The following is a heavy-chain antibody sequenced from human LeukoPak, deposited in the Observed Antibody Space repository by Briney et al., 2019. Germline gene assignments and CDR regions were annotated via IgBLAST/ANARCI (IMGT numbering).Heavy chain of an antibody. J-gene: IGHJ6*03. CDR2: SYYSGST. D-gene: IGHD2-2*02. Sequence: ETLSLTCTVSGGSISSYYWSWIRQPPGKGLEWIGYSYYSGSTNYNPSLKSRVTISVDTSKNQFSLKLSSVTAADTAVYYCARRLGYCSSTSCYNYYYYMDVWGKGTTVTVSS. CDR1: GGSISSYY. V-gene: IGHV4-59*01. CDR3: ARRLGYCSSTSCYNYYYYMDV.